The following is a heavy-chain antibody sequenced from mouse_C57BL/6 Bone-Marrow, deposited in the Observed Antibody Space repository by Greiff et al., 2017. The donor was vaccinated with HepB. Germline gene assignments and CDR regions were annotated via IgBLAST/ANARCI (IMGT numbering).Heavy chain of an antibody. CDR2: ISNGGGST. J-gene: IGHJ2*01. CDR1: GFTFSDYY. CDR3: ARQNYSNDYFDY. Sequence: EVNVVESGGGLVQPGGSLKLSCAASGFTFSDYYMYWVRQTPEKRLEWVAYISNGGGSTYYPDTVKGRFTISRDNAKNTLYLQMSRLKSEDTAMYYCARQNYSNDYFDYWGQGTTLTVSS. D-gene: IGHD2-5*01. V-gene: IGHV5-12*01.